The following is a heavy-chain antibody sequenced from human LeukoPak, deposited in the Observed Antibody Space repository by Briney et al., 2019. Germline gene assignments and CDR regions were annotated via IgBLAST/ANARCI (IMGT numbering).Heavy chain of an antibody. CDR1: GGSISSYY. J-gene: IGHJ6*03. V-gene: IGHV4-4*07. CDR2: IYTSGSI. CDR3: ARDDTIFGVVTKDYYYYYMDV. D-gene: IGHD3-3*01. Sequence: SETLSLTCTVPGGSISSYYWSWIRQPAGKGLEWIGRIYTSGSINYNPSLKSRVTMSVDTSKNQFSLKLSSVTAADTAVYYCARDDTIFGVVTKDYYYYYMDVWGKGTTVTVSS.